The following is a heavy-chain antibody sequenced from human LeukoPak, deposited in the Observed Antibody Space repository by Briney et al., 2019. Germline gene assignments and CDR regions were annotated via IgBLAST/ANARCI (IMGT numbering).Heavy chain of an antibody. D-gene: IGHD3-3*01. J-gene: IGHJ6*03. Sequence: SETLSLTCAVYGGSFSGYYWSWIRQPPGKGVEWIGEINHSGSTNYNPSLKSRVTISVDTSKNQFSLKLSSVTAADTAVYYCARAHVLRFFRPYGYYYMDVWGKGTTVTVSS. CDR2: INHSGST. CDR1: GGSFSGYY. CDR3: ARAHVLRFFRPYGYYYMDV. V-gene: IGHV4-34*01.